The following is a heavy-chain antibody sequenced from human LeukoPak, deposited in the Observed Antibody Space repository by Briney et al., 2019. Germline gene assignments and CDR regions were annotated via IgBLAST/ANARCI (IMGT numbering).Heavy chain of an antibody. D-gene: IGHD6-19*01. CDR3: GRFGYVAGVDL. CDR1: GFFFSNYW. Sequence: PGGSLRLSCAASGFFFSNYWMTWVRQAPGTGLEFVANINPSGTATYYAGPVRGRFTISRDNAKNLVYLQMNSLRADDTAVYHCGRFGYVAGVDLWGQGTLVAVSS. V-gene: IGHV3-7*01. CDR2: INPSGTAT. J-gene: IGHJ4*02.